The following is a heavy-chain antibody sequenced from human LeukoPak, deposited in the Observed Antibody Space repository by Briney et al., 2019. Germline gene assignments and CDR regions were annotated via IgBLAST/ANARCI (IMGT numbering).Heavy chain of an antibody. J-gene: IGHJ4*02. D-gene: IGHD6-19*01. CDR2: TSSSDAGT. CDR1: GFTLSTYA. Sequence: PGGSLRLSCAASGFTLSTYAMSWVRQTPGKGLEWVAATSSSDAGTYHADSVKGRFTISRDNSKNTLYLQMNSLRAEDTAVYYCAKDHSSGWPNYFDYWGQGTLVTVSS. CDR3: AKDHSSGWPNYFDY. V-gene: IGHV3-23*01.